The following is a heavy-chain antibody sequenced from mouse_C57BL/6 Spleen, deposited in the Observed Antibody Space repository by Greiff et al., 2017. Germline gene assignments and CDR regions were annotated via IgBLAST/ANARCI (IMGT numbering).Heavy chain of an antibody. Sequence: QVQLKQPGAELVMPGASVKLSCKASGYTFTSYWMHWVKQRPGQGLEWIGEIDPSDSYTNYNQKFKGKSTLTVDKSSSTAYMQLSSLTSEDSAVYYCASITTVTRGYFDVWGTGTTVTVSS. D-gene: IGHD1-1*01. J-gene: IGHJ1*03. CDR3: ASITTVTRGYFDV. CDR2: IDPSDSYT. V-gene: IGHV1-69*01. CDR1: GYTFTSYW.